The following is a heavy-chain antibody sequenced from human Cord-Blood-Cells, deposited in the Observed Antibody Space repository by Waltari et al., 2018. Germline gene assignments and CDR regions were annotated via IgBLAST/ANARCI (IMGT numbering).Heavy chain of an antibody. J-gene: IGHJ5*02. CDR1: GYSIRSGYY. V-gene: IGHV4-38-2*02. CDR3: ARGDRNWFDP. D-gene: IGHD2-21*02. CDR2: IYHSGST. Sequence: QVQLQESGPGLVKPSETLSLTCTVSGYSIRSGYYWGWIRQPPGKGLEWIGSIYHSGSTYYNPSLKSRVTISVDTSKNQFSLKLSSVTAADTAVYYCARGDRNWFDPWGQGTLVTVSS.